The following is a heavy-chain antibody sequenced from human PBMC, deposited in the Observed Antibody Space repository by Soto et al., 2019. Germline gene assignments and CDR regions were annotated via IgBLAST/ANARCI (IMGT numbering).Heavy chain of an antibody. CDR1: LVTLHKYV. J-gene: IGHJ4*02. Sequence: LSCAASLVTLHKYVMSCVRQAPGKGLEWVANIRQDGSENYYVDSVKGRFTTSRDNTKNSFYLQMNSLRAEDTAVYYCARDHINGWKFDYWGRGTLVTVSS. CDR3: ARDHINGWKFDY. CDR2: IRQDGSEN. D-gene: IGHD6-19*01. V-gene: IGHV3-7*01.